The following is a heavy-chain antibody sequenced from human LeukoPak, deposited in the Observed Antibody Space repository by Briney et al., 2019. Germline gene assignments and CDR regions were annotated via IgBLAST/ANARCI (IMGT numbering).Heavy chain of an antibody. Sequence: PGGSLRLSCADPGFTSSGYAVRWGRQAPGKGLEWVSAISGSGGSTYYADSVKGRFTISRDNSKNTLYLQMNSLRAADTAVYYCAKVYCITSPAWGQGTLVTVSS. J-gene: IGHJ4*02. CDR1: GFTSSGYA. CDR3: AKVYCITSPA. D-gene: IGHD3-10*01. V-gene: IGHV3-23*01. CDR2: ISGSGGST.